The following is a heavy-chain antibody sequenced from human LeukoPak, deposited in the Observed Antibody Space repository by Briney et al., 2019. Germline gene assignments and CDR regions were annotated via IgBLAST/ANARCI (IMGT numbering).Heavy chain of an antibody. J-gene: IGHJ4*02. V-gene: IGHV3-21*01. Sequence: PGGSLRLSCAASGFTFSSYSMNWVRQAPGKGLEWVSYISSSSSYIFYADSVKGRFTISRDNAKNSLYLQMNSLRAEDTAVYYCARDGDAPMTDFDYWGQGTLVTVSS. CDR2: ISSSSSYI. CDR3: ARDGDAPMTDFDY. CDR1: GFTFSSYS. D-gene: IGHD2-21*02.